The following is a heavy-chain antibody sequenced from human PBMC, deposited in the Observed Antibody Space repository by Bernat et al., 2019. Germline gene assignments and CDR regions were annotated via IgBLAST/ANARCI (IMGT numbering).Heavy chain of an antibody. Sequence: QVQLQESGPGLVKPSQTLSLTCTVSGDSISSTGYYWTWIRQHPEKGLEWIGYIYYSGNTYYKPSLKSRVTMSVDTSKNQFSLKLTSVTAAETAVYYCAREVSIFGVVDYWGQGTLVTVSS. CDR1: GDSISSTGYY. D-gene: IGHD3-3*01. CDR2: IYYSGNT. J-gene: IGHJ4*02. CDR3: AREVSIFGVVDY. V-gene: IGHV4-31*03.